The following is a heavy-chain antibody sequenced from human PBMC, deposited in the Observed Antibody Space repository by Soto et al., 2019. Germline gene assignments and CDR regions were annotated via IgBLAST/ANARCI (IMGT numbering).Heavy chain of an antibody. CDR3: ASRIVGATGNSDY. J-gene: IGHJ4*02. CDR1: GGSISSSNW. CDR2: IYHSGST. Sequence: SETLSLTCAVSGGSISSSNWWSWVRQPPGKGLEWIGEIYHSGSTNYNPSLKSRVTISVDKSKNQFSLKLSSVTAADTAVYYCASRIVGATGNSDYWGQGTLVTVSS. D-gene: IGHD1-26*01. V-gene: IGHV4-4*02.